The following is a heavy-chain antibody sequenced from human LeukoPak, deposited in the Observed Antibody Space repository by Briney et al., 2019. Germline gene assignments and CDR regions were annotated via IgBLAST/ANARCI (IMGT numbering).Heavy chain of an antibody. CDR3: ARAGCSGGSCYDS. J-gene: IGHJ3*01. V-gene: IGHV3-21*01. CDR2: ISSSSSYI. D-gene: IGHD2-15*01. Sequence: GGPLRLSCAASGFTFSSYSMNWVRQAPGKGLEWVSSISSSSSYIYYADSVKGRFTISRDNAKNSLYLQMNSLRAEDTAVYYCARAGCSGGSCYDSWGQGTMVTVSS. CDR1: GFTFSSYS.